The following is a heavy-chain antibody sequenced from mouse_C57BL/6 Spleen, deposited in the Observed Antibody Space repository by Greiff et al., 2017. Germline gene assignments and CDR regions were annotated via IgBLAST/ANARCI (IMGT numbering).Heavy chain of an antibody. Sequence: VQLQQSGAELVKPGASVKLSCKASGYTFTSYWMHWVKQRPGQGLEWIGMIHPNSGSPNYNEKFKSKATLTVDKSSSTAYMQLSSLTSEDSAVYYCAREELYYYGSSYDYYAMDDWGQGTSVTVSS. D-gene: IGHD1-1*01. CDR1: GYTFTSYW. CDR2: IHPNSGSP. J-gene: IGHJ4*01. CDR3: AREELYYYGSSYDYYAMDD. V-gene: IGHV1-64*01.